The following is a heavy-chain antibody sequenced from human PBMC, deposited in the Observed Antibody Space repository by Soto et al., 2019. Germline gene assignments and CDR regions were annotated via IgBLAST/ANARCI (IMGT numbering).Heavy chain of an antibody. D-gene: IGHD2-2*01. CDR1: GGTFNTYR. V-gene: IGHV1-69*02. J-gene: IGHJ3*01. Sequence: QVHLIQSGAEVKKPGSSVKVSCKAAGGTFNTYRLFWVRQAPGHGLEWMGRIIPMLTVTNSAQKFQGRLTLTADNSTGTAFMELTSLRSDDPAVYYCSIGSWSAETFDVWGQGTMVTVSS. CDR2: IIPMLTVT. CDR3: SIGSWSAETFDV.